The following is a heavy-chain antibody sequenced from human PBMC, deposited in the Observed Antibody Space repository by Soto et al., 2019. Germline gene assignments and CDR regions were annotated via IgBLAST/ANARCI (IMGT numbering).Heavy chain of an antibody. CDR2: IYYSGST. D-gene: IGHD2-2*01. CDR3: ARQQYCGSSTCYDSLYYRYIDV. CDR1: GGSISSGGYY. J-gene: IGHJ6*03. Sequence: SETLSLTCTVSGGSISSGGYYWSWIRQHPGKGLEWIGYIYYSGSTYYNPYLKSRVTISVGTSKNQFSLKLSSVTAADTAVYFCARQQYCGSSTCYDSLYYRYIDVWGKGTMVTSP. V-gene: IGHV4-31*03.